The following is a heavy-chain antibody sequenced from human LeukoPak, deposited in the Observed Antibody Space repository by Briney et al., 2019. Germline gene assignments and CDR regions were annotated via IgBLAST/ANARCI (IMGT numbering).Heavy chain of an antibody. D-gene: IGHD2-2*01. CDR1: GFTFSSYA. J-gene: IGHJ1*01. CDR2: ISGSGGST. CDR3: AKDPGRGYCSSTSCYEYFQH. V-gene: IGHV3-23*01. Sequence: PGGSLRLSCAASGFTFSSYATSWVRQAPGKGLEWVSAISGSGGSTYYADSVKGRFTISRDNSKNTLCLQMNSLRAEDTAVYYCAKDPGRGYCSSTSCYEYFQHWGQGTLVTVSS.